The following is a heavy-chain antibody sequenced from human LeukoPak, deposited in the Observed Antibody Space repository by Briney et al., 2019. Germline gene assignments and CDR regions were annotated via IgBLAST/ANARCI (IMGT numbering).Heavy chain of an antibody. V-gene: IGHV3-21*01. J-gene: IGHJ4*02. Sequence: TTGGSLRLSCAASGFTFSSYSMNWVRQAPGKGLEWVSSISSSSSYIYYADSVKGRFTISRDNAKNSLYLQMNSLRAEDTAVYYCARDPRRFLEWLPSYYFDYWGQGTLVTVSS. CDR2: ISSSSSYI. D-gene: IGHD3-3*01. CDR3: ARDPRRFLEWLPSYYFDY. CDR1: GFTFSSYS.